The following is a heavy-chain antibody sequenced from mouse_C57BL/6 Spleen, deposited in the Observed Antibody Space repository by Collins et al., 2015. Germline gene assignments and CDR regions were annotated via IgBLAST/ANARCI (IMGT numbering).Heavy chain of an antibody. V-gene: IGHV1-15*01. CDR3: TRSEVFYYGHSPYYFDY. CDR2: IDPETGGT. CDR1: GYTFTDYE. D-gene: IGHD1-1*01. Sequence: QVQLQQSGAELVRPGASVTLSCKASGYTFTDYEMYWVKQTPVHGLEWIGAIDPETGGTAYNQKFKGKAMLTAGSSSNTAFMELRSLTSEDSAVYYCTRSEVFYYGHSPYYFDYWGQGTTLTVSS. J-gene: IGHJ2*01.